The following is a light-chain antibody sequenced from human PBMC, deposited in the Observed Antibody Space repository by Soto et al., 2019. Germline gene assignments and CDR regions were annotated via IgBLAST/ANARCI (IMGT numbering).Light chain of an antibody. J-gene: IGLJ1*01. CDR2: SND. V-gene: IGLV1-44*01. Sequence: QSVLTQPPSASGPPGQRVTISCSGSVPNIGSNTVNWYQHLPGTAPRFLIYSNDQRPSGVPDRVSGSKSGTSASLAISGLQSGDEADYYCAAWDDSMNAYVFGTGTKVTVL. CDR1: VPNIGSNT. CDR3: AAWDDSMNAYV.